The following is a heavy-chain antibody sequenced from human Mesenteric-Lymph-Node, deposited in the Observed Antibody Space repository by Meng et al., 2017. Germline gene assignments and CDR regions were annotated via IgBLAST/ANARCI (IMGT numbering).Heavy chain of an antibody. D-gene: IGHD6-13*01. CDR3: AKPKGSSWLYYFDF. Sequence: GESLKISCAASGFTFSSYEMNWVRQAPGKGLEWVSYISSSGSTIYYADSVKGRFTISRDNSKNTLYLHMNSLRAEDTAVYYCAKPKGSSWLYYFDFWGPGTLVTVSS. CDR2: ISSSGSTI. J-gene: IGHJ4*02. V-gene: IGHV3-48*03. CDR1: GFTFSSYE.